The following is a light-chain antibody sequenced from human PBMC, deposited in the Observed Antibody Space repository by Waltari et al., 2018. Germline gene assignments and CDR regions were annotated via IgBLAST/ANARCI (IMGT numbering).Light chain of an antibody. CDR3: HQYFTSPIT. CDR1: QNILYSFINKNQ. V-gene: IGKV4-1*01. J-gene: IGKJ4*01. CDR2: GAS. Sequence: DIVLTQSPDSLAVSLGERATINCKSSQNILYSFINKNQLAWYQQKRGQSPKLLIYGASTRESGVPDRFSGSGSGTDFTLTISSLQAEDVAVYYCHQYFTSPITFGGGTKVEI.